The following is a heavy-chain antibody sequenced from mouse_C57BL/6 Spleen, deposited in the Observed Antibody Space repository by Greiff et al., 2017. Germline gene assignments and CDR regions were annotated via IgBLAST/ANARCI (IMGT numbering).Heavy chain of an antibody. J-gene: IGHJ2*01. D-gene: IGHD3-2*02. CDR1: GYAFSSYW. CDR3: ARPSSGYLYYFDD. Sequence: QVQLKQSGAELVKPGASVKISCKASGYAFSSYWMNWVKQRPGKGLEWIGQIYPGDGDTNYNGKFKGKATLTADKSSSTAYMQLSSLTSEDSAVYFCARPSSGYLYYFDDWGQGTTLTVSS. V-gene: IGHV1-80*01. CDR2: IYPGDGDT.